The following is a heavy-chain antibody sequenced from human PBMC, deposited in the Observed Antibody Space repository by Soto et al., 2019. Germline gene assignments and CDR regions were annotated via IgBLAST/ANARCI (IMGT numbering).Heavy chain of an antibody. V-gene: IGHV4-59*01. Sequence: PSETLSLTCTVSGASISNYYWSWIRQPPGKGLEWIGYIYHSGSTNYNPSLKSRVTISLDTSKNQFSLNLTSVTAADTAVYFCARSGDGYNYPNYWGQGTLVTVSS. CDR3: ARSGDGYNYPNY. CDR1: GASISNYY. J-gene: IGHJ4*02. D-gene: IGHD5-12*01. CDR2: IYHSGST.